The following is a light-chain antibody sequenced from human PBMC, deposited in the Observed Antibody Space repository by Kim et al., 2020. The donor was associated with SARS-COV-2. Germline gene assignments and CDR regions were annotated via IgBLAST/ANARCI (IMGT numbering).Light chain of an antibody. J-gene: IGKJ4*01. V-gene: IGKV1-12*01. Sequence: ASGRNRVTNNCGARQGIYWLLAWYQQTTGKAPKLLIYAASSLHSGVPSRFSGSGSGTDFTLTINSLQPEDCATYYCQQGHSLPLTFGGGTKVDIK. CDR2: AAS. CDR3: QQGHSLPLT. CDR1: QGIYWL.